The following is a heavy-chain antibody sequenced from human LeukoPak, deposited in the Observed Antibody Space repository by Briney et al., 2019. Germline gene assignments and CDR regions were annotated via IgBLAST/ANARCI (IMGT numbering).Heavy chain of an antibody. D-gene: IGHD3-9*01. J-gene: IGHJ4*02. CDR2: ISGSGGST. CDR1: GSTFSSYA. CDR3: AKSYKYFDWFEPFDY. Sequence: GSLRLSCAASGSTFSSYATSWVRQAPGKGLEWVSAISGSGGSTYYADSVKGRFTISRDNSKNTLYLQMNSLRAEDTAVYYCAKSYKYFDWFEPFDYWGQGTLVTVSS. V-gene: IGHV3-23*01.